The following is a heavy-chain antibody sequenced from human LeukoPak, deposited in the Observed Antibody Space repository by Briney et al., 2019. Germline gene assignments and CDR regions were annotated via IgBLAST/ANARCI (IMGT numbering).Heavy chain of an antibody. CDR2: IYYSGST. D-gene: IGHD6-6*01. V-gene: IGHV4-61*01. J-gene: IGHJ4*02. CDR3: ARTGGIAARPAFDY. Sequence: PSETLSLTCTVSGGSVSSGSYYWSWIRQPPGKGLEWIGYIYYSGSTNYNPSLKSRVTISVDTSKNQFSLKLSSETAADTAVYYCARTGGIAARPAFDYWGQGTLVTVSS. CDR1: GGSVSSGSYY.